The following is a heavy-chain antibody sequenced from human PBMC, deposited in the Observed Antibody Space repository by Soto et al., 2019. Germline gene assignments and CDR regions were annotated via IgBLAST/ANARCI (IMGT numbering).Heavy chain of an antibody. CDR1: GGSISSGDYY. Sequence: QVQLQESGPGLVKPSQTLSLTCTVSGGSISSGDYYWSWIRQPPGKGLEWIGYIYYSGSTYYNPSLKSRVTISVDTSKNQFSLKLSSVTAADTAVYYCARGPHTDTYSSSWYGGGFDYWGQGTLVTVFS. D-gene: IGHD6-13*01. V-gene: IGHV4-30-4*01. CDR2: IYYSGST. J-gene: IGHJ4*02. CDR3: ARGPHTDTYSSSWYGGGFDY.